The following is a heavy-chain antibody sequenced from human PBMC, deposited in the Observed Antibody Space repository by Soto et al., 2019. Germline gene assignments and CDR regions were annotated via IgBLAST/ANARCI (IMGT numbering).Heavy chain of an antibody. CDR2: ISAHNGNT. CDR3: ARGMYGDY. V-gene: IGHV1-18*01. J-gene: IGHJ4*02. CDR1: GYTFTSYG. D-gene: IGHD2-8*01. Sequence: QVHLVQSGAEVKKPGASVKVSCKASGYTFTSYGITWVRQAPGQGLEWMGWISAHNGNTDYAQKLQGRVIVTRDTSTSTAYMELRSLISDDTAVYYCARGMYGDYCGQGALVTVSS.